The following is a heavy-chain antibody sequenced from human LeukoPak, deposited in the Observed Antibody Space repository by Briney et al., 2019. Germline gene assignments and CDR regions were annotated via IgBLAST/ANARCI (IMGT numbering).Heavy chain of an antibody. CDR2: INGGGGST. CDR3: AKGNDISTGYPHNFDY. D-gene: IGHD3-9*01. CDR1: GFSFSTYG. Sequence: GGTLRLSCAASGFSFSTYGMSWVRQAPGKGLEWVSAINGGGGSTYYADSVKGRFTISRDNSKNTLYLQVNSVRAEDTAVYYCAKGNDISTGYPHNFDYWGQGTLVTISS. V-gene: IGHV3-23*01. J-gene: IGHJ4*02.